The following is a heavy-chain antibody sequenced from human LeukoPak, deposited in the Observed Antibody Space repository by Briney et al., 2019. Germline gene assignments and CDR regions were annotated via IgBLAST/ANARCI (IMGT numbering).Heavy chain of an antibody. CDR2: MNPNSGNT. CDR1: GYTFTSYD. V-gene: IGHV1-8*01. J-gene: IGHJ3*02. D-gene: IGHD6-19*01. CDR3: ARVGFPYSSGWSYI. Sequence: ASVNGSCKDSGYTFTSYDINWVRQATGQGLEWMGWMNPNSGNTGYAQKFQGRVTMTRNTSISTAYMELSSLRSEDTAVYYCARVGFPYSSGWSYIWGQGTMVTVSS.